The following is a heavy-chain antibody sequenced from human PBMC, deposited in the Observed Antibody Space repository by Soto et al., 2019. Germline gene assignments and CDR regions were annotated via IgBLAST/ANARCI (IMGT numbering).Heavy chain of an antibody. Sequence: GGSLRLSCAVSGFTFSMYAMSWVRQAPGKGLEWVSGISGSGGNTYFADSVKGRFTISRDNSNNTLYLQMDSLRAEDTAAYYCGKQGTHFYYFNMDVWGQGTTVTVSS. J-gene: IGHJ6*02. D-gene: IGHD3-10*01. CDR2: ISGSGGNT. CDR3: GKQGTHFYYFNMDV. CDR1: GFTFSMYA. V-gene: IGHV3-23*01.